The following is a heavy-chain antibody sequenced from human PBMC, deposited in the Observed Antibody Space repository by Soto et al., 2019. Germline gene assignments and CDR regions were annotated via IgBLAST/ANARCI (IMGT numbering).Heavy chain of an antibody. Sequence: QITLKESGPTLVKPTQTLTLTCTFSGFSLSTSGVGVGWIRQPPGKALEWLALIYWDDDKRYSSSLNSRLAITKDTSKNQVVLTMTNMDPVDTATYYCAHRRPPRLLDYWGQGTLGTVSS. CDR3: AHRRPPRLLDY. J-gene: IGHJ4*02. CDR1: GFSLSTSGVG. D-gene: IGHD6-6*01. CDR2: IYWDDDK. V-gene: IGHV2-5*02.